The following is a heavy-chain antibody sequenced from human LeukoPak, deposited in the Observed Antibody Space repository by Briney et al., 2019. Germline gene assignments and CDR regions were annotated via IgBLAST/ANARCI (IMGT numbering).Heavy chain of an antibody. CDR3: AKSGEVVVAAARNYYYYMDV. D-gene: IGHD2-15*01. CDR2: ISGSGVTT. J-gene: IGHJ6*03. V-gene: IGHV3-23*01. CDR1: GFTFSNYA. Sequence: GGSLRLSCAASGFTFSNYAMNWVRQAPGKGLEWVSTISGSGVTTYYADSVKGRFTISRDNSENTLYLQMNSLRAEDTAVYYCAKSGEVVVAAARNYYYYMDVWGKGTTVTVFS.